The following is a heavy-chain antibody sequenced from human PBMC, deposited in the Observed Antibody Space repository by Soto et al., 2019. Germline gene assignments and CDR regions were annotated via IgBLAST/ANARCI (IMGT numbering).Heavy chain of an antibody. CDR1: GFTFSSYA. CDR2: ISYDGSNK. V-gene: IGHV3-30-3*01. CDR3: ASYQLLNWFDP. J-gene: IGHJ5*02. D-gene: IGHD2-2*01. Sequence: ESGGGVVQPGRSLRLSCAASGFTFSSYAMHWVRQAPGKGLEWVAVISYDGSNKYYADSVKGRFTISRDNSKNTLYLQMNSLRAEDTAVYYCASYQLLNWFDPWGQGTLVTVSS.